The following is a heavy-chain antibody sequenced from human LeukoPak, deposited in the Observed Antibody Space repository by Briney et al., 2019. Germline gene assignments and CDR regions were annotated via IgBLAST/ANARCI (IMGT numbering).Heavy chain of an antibody. CDR2: IYHSGST. Sequence: PSETLSLTCTVSGGSISSGGYYWSWIRQSPGKGLGWIGNIYHSGSTHYNPSLKSRVTISVDRSKNQFSLKLSSVTAADTAVYYCAREEMATIVYFDYWGQGTLVTVSS. J-gene: IGHJ4*02. D-gene: IGHD5-24*01. CDR3: AREEMATIVYFDY. V-gene: IGHV4-30-2*06. CDR1: GGSISSGGYY.